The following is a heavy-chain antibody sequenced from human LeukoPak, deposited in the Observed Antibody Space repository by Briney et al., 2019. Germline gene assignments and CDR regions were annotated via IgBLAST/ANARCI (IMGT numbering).Heavy chain of an antibody. J-gene: IGHJ4*02. CDR1: GFTFSSYA. V-gene: IGHV3-23*01. CDR2: ISSSGDT. Sequence: GGSPRLSCAASGFTFSSYAMSWVRQAPGKGLEWVSAISSSGDTYYAGSVKGRFTISRDNSKNTLFLQMNRLRAEDTAVYYCAKDAVGATAYYFDWWGQGTLVTVSS. D-gene: IGHD1-26*01. CDR3: AKDAVGATAYYFDW.